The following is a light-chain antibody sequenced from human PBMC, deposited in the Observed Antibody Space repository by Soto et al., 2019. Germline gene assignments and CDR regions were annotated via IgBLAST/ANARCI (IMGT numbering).Light chain of an antibody. CDR3: QQRFIWPPIT. V-gene: IGKV3-11*01. J-gene: IGKJ5*01. CDR1: QSVNIY. CDR2: DAS. Sequence: EIVLTQSPATLSLSPGERATLSCRASQSVNIYLAWYQQKPGQAPRLLIYDASNRAADIPARFSGSGSGTDFTLTISSLAPEDFAVYYCQQRFIWPPITFGQGTRLEIK.